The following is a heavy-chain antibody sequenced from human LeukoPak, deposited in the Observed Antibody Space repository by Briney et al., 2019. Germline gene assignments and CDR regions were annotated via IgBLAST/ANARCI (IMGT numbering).Heavy chain of an antibody. J-gene: IGHJ4*02. D-gene: IGHD3-22*01. CDR2: ISSSSSYI. CDR3: ARETSTYYYDSSGYHALDY. V-gene: IGHV3-21*01. CDR1: GFTFSSYS. Sequence: PGGSLRLSCAASGFTFSSYSMNWVRQAPGKGLEWVSSISSSSSYIYYADSVKGRFTISRDNAKNSLYLQMNSLRAEDTAVYYCARETSTYYYDSSGYHALDYWGQGTLVTVSS.